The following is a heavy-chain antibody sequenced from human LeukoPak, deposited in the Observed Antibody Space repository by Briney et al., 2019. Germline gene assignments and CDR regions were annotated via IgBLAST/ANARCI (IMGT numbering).Heavy chain of an antibody. CDR1: SASISSGGYY. V-gene: IGHV4-31*03. CDR3: AKDTSYGTVRGFGDC. CDR2: IYYRGGA. D-gene: IGHD2/OR15-2a*01. Sequence: SSQTLSLTCTVSSASISSGGYYWSWIRQHSGKGLEWIGYIYYRGGAYYNPSLKSRTSISTDTSKNQFSLTLSSVTAADTAVYYCAKDTSYGTVRGFGDCWGQGTLVTVSS. J-gene: IGHJ4*02.